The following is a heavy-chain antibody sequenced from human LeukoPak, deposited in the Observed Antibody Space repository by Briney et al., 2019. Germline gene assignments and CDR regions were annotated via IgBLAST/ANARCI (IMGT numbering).Heavy chain of an antibody. J-gene: IGHJ4*02. D-gene: IGHD3-10*01. CDR3: AKSPGSRSYPHYFDY. CDR1: GFTFSSYG. CDR2: IRYDGSNK. Sequence: GGSLRLSCAASGFTFSSYGMHWVRQAPGKGLEWVAFIRYDGSNKYYADSVKGRFTISRDNSKDTLYLQMNSLRAEDTAVYYCAKSPGSRSYPHYFDYWGQGTLVTVSS. V-gene: IGHV3-30*02.